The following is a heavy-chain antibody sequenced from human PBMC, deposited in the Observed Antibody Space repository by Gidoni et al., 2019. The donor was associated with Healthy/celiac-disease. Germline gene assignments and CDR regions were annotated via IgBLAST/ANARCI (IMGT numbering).Heavy chain of an antibody. Sequence: EVQLVESGGGLVQPGRSLRLSCAASGFTFDDYAMHWVRQAPGKGLEWVSGISWNSGSIGYADSVKGRFTISRDNAKNSLYLQMNSLRAEDTALYYCAKATGLSAFDIWGQGTMVTVSS. J-gene: IGHJ3*02. CDR2: ISWNSGSI. V-gene: IGHV3-9*01. CDR1: GFTFDDYA. CDR3: AKATGLSAFDI.